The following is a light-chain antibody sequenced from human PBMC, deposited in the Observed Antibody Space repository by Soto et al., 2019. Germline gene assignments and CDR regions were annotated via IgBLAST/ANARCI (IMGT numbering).Light chain of an antibody. CDR2: GAS. V-gene: IGKV3-11*01. Sequence: EIVMTQSPASLSVSPGDRATLSCRASQSVRSNLAWYQQKPGQAPRLLIFGASTRATGIPGRFSGSGSGTDFTLTISSLEPEDFAVYYCQQRSNWPLTFGGGTKVDIK. CDR1: QSVRSN. CDR3: QQRSNWPLT. J-gene: IGKJ4*01.